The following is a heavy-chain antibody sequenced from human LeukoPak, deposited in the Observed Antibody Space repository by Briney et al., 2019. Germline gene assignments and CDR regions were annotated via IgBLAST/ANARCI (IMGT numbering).Heavy chain of an antibody. V-gene: IGHV3-23*01. CDR3: AKGSGSYKGIDY. J-gene: IGHJ4*02. Sequence: PGGSLRLSCAASGFTFSSYAMSWVRQAPGKGLEWVSAISGSGGSTYYADSVKGRFTISRDNSKNTLYLQMNSLRAEDTAIYYCAKGSGSYKGIDYWGQGTLVTVSS. CDR2: ISGSGGST. D-gene: IGHD3-10*01. CDR1: GFTFSSYA.